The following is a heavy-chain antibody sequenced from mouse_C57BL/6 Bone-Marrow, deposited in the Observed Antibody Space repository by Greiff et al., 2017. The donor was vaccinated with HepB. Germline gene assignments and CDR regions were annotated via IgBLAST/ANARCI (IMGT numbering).Heavy chain of an antibody. CDR3: AITPYYDYEGAWFAY. D-gene: IGHD2-4*01. Sequence: QVQLKQPGAELVKPGASVKVSCKASGYTFTSYWMHWVKQRPGQGLEWIGRIHPSDSDTNYNQKFKGKATLTVDKSSSTAYMQLSSLTSEDSAVYYCAITPYYDYEGAWFAYWGQGTLVTVSA. J-gene: IGHJ3*01. V-gene: IGHV1-74*01. CDR2: IHPSDSDT. CDR1: GYTFTSYW.